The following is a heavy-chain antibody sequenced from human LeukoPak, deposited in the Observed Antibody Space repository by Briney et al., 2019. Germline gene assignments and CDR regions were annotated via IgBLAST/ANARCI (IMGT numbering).Heavy chain of an antibody. V-gene: IGHV3-23*01. D-gene: IGHD4-17*01. CDR3: AKKEGTVTWGVDY. J-gene: IGHJ4*02. Sequence: PGGSLRLSCAPSGFPFSSYPMSWVRQPPGKGLEWVSAISGRGGSTYYADSVKGRFTISRDNSKNTLYLQMNSLRAEDTAVYYGAKKEGTVTWGVDYWGQGTLVTVSS. CDR2: ISGRGGST. CDR1: GFPFSSYP.